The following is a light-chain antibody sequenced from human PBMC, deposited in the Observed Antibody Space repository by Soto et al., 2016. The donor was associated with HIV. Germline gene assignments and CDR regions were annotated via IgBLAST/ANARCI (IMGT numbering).Light chain of an antibody. CDR3: QSADSSGTYGV. CDR1: ALPKHY. J-gene: IGLJ1*01. Sequence: SYELTQPPSVSVSPGQTARITCFGDALPKHYAYWYQQKPGQAPVLVMYKNTEKASGIPERFSGSGSGTTVTLTINGVQAEDEADYYCQSADSSGTYGVFGTGTKVTVL. CDR2: KNT. V-gene: IGLV3-25*03.